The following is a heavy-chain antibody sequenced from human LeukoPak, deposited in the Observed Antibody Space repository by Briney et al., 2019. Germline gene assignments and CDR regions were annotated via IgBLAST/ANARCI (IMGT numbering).Heavy chain of an antibody. V-gene: IGHV1-2*02. Sequence: ASVQVSCKACGGTLYTYAINWVRQATGQGLAWMGWINPISGGTNYAQKFQGRVTMTRDTSITTAYMALSRLKSDDTAVYYCARGQNNYGRDWFDPWGQGTLVTVSS. J-gene: IGHJ5*02. CDR1: GGTLYTYA. CDR2: INPISGGT. D-gene: IGHD5-18*01. CDR3: ARGQNNYGRDWFDP.